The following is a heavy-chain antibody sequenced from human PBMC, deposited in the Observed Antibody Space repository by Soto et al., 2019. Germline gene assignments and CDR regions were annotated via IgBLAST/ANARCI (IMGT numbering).Heavy chain of an antibody. Sequence: HPGGSLRLSCAASGFTFSSYAMSWVRQAPGKGLEWVSAISGSGGSTYYADSVKGRFTISRDNSKNTLYLQMNSLRAEDTAVYYCAKYKFDDRAYYDSSGYDYWGQGTLVTVSS. CDR1: GFTFSSYA. V-gene: IGHV3-23*01. CDR2: ISGSGGST. CDR3: AKYKFDDRAYYDSSGYDY. J-gene: IGHJ4*02. D-gene: IGHD3-22*01.